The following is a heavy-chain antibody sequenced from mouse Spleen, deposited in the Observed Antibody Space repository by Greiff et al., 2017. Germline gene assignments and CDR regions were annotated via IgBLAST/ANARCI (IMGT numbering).Heavy chain of an antibody. V-gene: IGHV7-1*01. CDR3: ARAIYYYFDY. Sequence: EVKLVESGGGLVQSGRSLRLSCATSGFTFSDFYMEWVRQAPGKGLEWIAASRNKANDYTTEYSASVKGRFIVSRDTSQSILYLQMNALRAEDTAIYYCARAIYYYFDYWGQGTTLTVSS. J-gene: IGHJ2*01. CDR1: GFTFSDFY. D-gene: IGHD2-3*01. CDR2: SRNKANDYTT.